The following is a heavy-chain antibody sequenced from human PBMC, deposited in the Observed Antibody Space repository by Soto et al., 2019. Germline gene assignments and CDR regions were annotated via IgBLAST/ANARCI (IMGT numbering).Heavy chain of an antibody. CDR2: IIPIFGTA. D-gene: IGHD6-13*01. J-gene: IGHJ5*02. V-gene: IGHV1-69*13. Sequence: GASVKVSCKASGGTFSSYAISWVRQAPGQGLEWMGGIIPIFGTANYAQKFQGRVTITADESTSTAYMELSSLRSEDTAVYYCGRGSLAAAGTNCFDPWGQGTLVTVSS. CDR3: GRGSLAAAGTNCFDP. CDR1: GGTFSSYA.